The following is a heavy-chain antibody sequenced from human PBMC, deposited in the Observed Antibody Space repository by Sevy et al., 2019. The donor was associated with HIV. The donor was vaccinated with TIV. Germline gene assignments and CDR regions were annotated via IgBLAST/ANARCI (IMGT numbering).Heavy chain of an antibody. CDR1: GFTFSSAW. V-gene: IGHV3-15*01. J-gene: IGHJ6*02. CDR2: IKSEFDGGAI. D-gene: IGHD5-12*01. CDR3: ITDPAYRGYDEEVINYYFYGMDV. Sequence: GGSLRLSCTASGFTFSSAWMSWVRQAPGKGLEWVGRIKSEFDGGAIDYAAPVKGRLRISREDSKNTVYLHMNSLKTEDTAVYYCITDPAYRGYDEEVINYYFYGMDVWGQGTTVTVSS.